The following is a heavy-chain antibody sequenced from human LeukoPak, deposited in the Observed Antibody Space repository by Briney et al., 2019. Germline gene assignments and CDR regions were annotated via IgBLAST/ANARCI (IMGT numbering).Heavy chain of an antibody. CDR3: ARDSELLLDRGRLDY. Sequence: GGSLRLSCAASGFTFSSYGMHWVRQGPGKGLEWVSYISSSGSTIYYADSVKGRFTISRDNAKNSLYLQMNSLRAEDTAVYYCARDSELLLDRGRLDYWGQGTLVTVSS. CDR1: GFTFSSYG. J-gene: IGHJ4*02. D-gene: IGHD3-3*01. CDR2: ISSSGSTI. V-gene: IGHV3-48*04.